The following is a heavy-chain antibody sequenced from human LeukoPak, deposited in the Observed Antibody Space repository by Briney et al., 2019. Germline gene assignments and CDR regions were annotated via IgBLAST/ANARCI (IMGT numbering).Heavy chain of an antibody. D-gene: IGHD3-10*01. CDR1: GFTFSNYW. Sequence: GGSLRLSCAASGFTFSNYWIHWVRQAPGKGLVWVSRINTDGGSTTYGDSVKGRFTISRDNAKNTLYLQMNSLRAEDTAVYYCVFGYYYDSGSQYNWFDTWGQGTLVTVSS. V-gene: IGHV3-74*01. CDR3: VFGYYYDSGSQYNWFDT. J-gene: IGHJ5*02. CDR2: INTDGGST.